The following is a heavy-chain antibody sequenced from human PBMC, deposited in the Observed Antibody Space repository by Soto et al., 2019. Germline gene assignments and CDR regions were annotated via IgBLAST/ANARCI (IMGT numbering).Heavy chain of an antibody. CDR1: GFTFSSYS. CDR2: ISSSSSYI. CDR3: ARYTMIANYYGMDV. Sequence: GGSLRLSCAASGFTFSSYSMNWVRQAPGKGLEWVSSISSSSSYIYYADSVKGRFTISRDNAKNSLYLQMNSLRAEDTAVYYCARYTMIANYYGMDVWGQGTTVTVSS. J-gene: IGHJ6*02. D-gene: IGHD3-22*01. V-gene: IGHV3-21*01.